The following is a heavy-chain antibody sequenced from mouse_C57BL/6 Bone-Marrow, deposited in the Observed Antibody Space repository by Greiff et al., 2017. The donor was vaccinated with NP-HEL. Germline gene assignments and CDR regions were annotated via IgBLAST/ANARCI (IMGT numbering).Heavy chain of an antibody. J-gene: IGHJ1*03. Sequence: VQLQQSGPELVKPGASVKISCKASGYAFSSSWMNWVKQRPGKGLEWIGRIYPGDGDTNYNGKFKGKATLTADKSSSTAYMQLSSLTSEDSAVYCCARRYYGSPWYFDVWGTGTTVTVSS. CDR3: ARRYYGSPWYFDV. CDR1: GYAFSSSW. D-gene: IGHD1-1*01. CDR2: IYPGDGDT. V-gene: IGHV1-82*01.